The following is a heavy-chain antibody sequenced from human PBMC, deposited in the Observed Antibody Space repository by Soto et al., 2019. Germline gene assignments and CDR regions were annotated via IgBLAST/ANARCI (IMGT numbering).Heavy chain of an antibody. D-gene: IGHD1-1*01. Sequence: TGVSLRLSCAASGFTFSSYAMHWVRQAPGKGLKWVAVMSYDGTNKYYADSVKGRFTISRDNSKNTLYLQMNSLRAEDTAVYYCARDRTLFGTGSTYYFDYWGQGTLVTVSS. J-gene: IGHJ4*02. CDR1: GFTFSSYA. V-gene: IGHV3-30-3*01. CDR3: ARDRTLFGTGSTYYFDY. CDR2: MSYDGTNK.